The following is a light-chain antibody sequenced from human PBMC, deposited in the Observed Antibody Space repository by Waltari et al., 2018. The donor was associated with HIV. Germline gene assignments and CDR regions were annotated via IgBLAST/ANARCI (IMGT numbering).Light chain of an antibody. CDR1: SSNIGAGYD. CDR2: DSS. CDR3: QSYDYRLSGSRV. V-gene: IGLV1-40*01. J-gene: IGLJ3*02. Sequence: HSVLTQPPSVSGAPGQRVTISCTGSSSNIGAGYDVHWYKQLPGTAPPLLICDSSSRPSGVPDRFSGSKSGTSASLAITGLLAEDEADYYCQSYDYRLSGSRVFGGGTKLTVL.